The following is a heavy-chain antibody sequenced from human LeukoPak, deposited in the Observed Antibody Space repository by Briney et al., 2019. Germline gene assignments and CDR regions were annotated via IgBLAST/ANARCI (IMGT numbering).Heavy chain of an antibody. CDR1: GFTFSSYG. V-gene: IGHV3-30*02. CDR3: ANEDSSSWYDYFDY. CDR2: IRYDGSNK. D-gene: IGHD6-13*01. Sequence: GGSLRLSCAASGFTFSSYGMHWVRQAPGKGLEWVAFIRYDGSNKYYADSVKGRFTISRDNSKNTLYLQMYSLRAEDTAVYYCANEDSSSWYDYFDYWGQGTLVTVSS. J-gene: IGHJ4*02.